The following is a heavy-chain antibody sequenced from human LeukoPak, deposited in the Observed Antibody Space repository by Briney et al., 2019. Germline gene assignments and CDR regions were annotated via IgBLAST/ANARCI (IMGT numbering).Heavy chain of an antibody. Sequence: TGGSLRLSCAASGFTFSSYWMSWVRQAPGKGLEWVANIKQDGSEKYYVDSVKGRFTISRDNSKNTLYLQMNSLRAEDTAVYYCARDPLGTRPGFDYWGQGTLVTVSS. CDR1: GFTFSSYW. J-gene: IGHJ4*02. V-gene: IGHV3-7*01. CDR2: IKQDGSEK. CDR3: ARDPLGTRPGFDY. D-gene: IGHD1-1*01.